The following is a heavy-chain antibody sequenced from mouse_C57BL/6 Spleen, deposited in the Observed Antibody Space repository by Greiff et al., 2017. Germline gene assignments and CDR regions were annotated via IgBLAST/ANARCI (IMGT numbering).Heavy chain of an antibody. V-gene: IGHV1-55*01. J-gene: IGHJ1*03. CDR3: ARTYYYGSSYEGYFDV. CDR1: GYTFTSYW. Sequence: QVQLQQPGAELVKPGASVKMSCKASGYTFTSYWITWVKQRPGQGLEWIGDIYPGSGSTNYNEQFKSKATLTVDTSSSTAYMQLSSLTSEDSAVYYCARTYYYGSSYEGYFDVWGTGTTVTVSS. D-gene: IGHD1-1*01. CDR2: IYPGSGST.